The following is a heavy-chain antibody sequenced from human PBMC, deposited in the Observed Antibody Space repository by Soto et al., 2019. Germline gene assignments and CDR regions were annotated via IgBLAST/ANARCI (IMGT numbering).Heavy chain of an antibody. CDR1: GGTFNKYA. D-gene: IGHD3-10*01. J-gene: IGHJ3*02. Sequence: QVQLVQSGAEVKKPGSSVKVSCKASGGTFNKYAISWVRQAPRQGLVWMGGIILISGITNYAQKFQGRVTITADESSSTAYMELRSLRSEDTAVYYCARGDYYGSGSYYLDAFNMWGQGTMVTVSS. CDR2: IILISGIT. CDR3: ARGDYYGSGSYYLDAFNM. V-gene: IGHV1-69*01.